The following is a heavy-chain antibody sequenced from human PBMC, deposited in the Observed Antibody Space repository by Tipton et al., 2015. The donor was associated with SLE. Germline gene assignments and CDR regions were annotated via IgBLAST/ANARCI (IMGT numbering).Heavy chain of an antibody. Sequence: QVQLVQSGAEVKKPGASVKVSCQASGYMFITAGITWVRQAPGQGLEWMGWINTYNGNTKSAQKIQGRVTLTTDKATSTAFMELRSLRSDDTAIYYCARVRWGMFSTGWDTSGPFDHWGQGTLVAVSS. CDR2: INTYNGNT. D-gene: IGHD6-19*01. V-gene: IGHV1-18*01. CDR1: GYMFITAG. J-gene: IGHJ4*02. CDR3: ARVRWGMFSTGWDTSGPFDH.